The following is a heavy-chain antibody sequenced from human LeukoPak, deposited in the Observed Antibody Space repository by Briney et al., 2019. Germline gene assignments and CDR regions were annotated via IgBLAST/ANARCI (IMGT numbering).Heavy chain of an antibody. CDR3: ARSYCSGGSCYPIDY. D-gene: IGHD2-15*01. V-gene: IGHV1-18*01. Sequence: GASVKVSCKASGYTFTSYGISWVRQAPGQGLEWMGWISAYNGNTNYAQKLQGRVTMTTDTSTSTAYMELSSLRSEDTAVYYCARSYCSGGSCYPIDYWGQGALVTVSS. J-gene: IGHJ4*02. CDR1: GYTFTSYG. CDR2: ISAYNGNT.